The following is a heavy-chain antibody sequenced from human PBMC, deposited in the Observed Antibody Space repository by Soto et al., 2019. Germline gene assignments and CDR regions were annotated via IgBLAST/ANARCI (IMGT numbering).Heavy chain of an antibody. CDR1: GGSISSGGYY. CDR2: IYYSGST. V-gene: IGHV4-31*03. CDR3: AREAYYDSSGYTFDS. J-gene: IGHJ4*02. D-gene: IGHD3-22*01. Sequence: ASETLSLTCTVSGGSISSGGYYWSWIRQHPGTGLEWIGYIYYSGSTYYNPSLKSRVTISVDTSKNQFSLKLSSVTAADTAVYYCAREAYYDSSGYTFDSWGQGTLVTVSS.